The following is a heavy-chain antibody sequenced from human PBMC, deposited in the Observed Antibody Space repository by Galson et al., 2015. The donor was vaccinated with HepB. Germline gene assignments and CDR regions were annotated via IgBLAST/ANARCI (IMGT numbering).Heavy chain of an antibody. CDR1: GGSISSYY. V-gene: IGHV4-59*01. CDR2: IYYSGST. CDR3: ARVRGYCSSTSCYPGYYGMDV. D-gene: IGHD2-2*01. Sequence: LSLTCTVSGGSISSYYWSWIRQPPGKGLEWIGYIYYSGSTNYNPSLKSRVTISVDTSKNQFSLKLSSVTAADTAVYYCARVRGYCSSTSCYPGYYGMDVWGQGTTVTVSS. J-gene: IGHJ6*02.